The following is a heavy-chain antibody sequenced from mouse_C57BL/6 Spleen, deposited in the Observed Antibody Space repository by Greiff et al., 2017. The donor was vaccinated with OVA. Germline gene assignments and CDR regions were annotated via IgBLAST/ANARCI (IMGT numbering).Heavy chain of an antibody. J-gene: IGHJ3*01. CDR1: GYAFSSYW. CDR3: ARPFYYGNYGWFAY. CDR2: IYPGDGDT. V-gene: IGHV1-80*01. Sequence: QVQLKESGAELVKPGASVKISCKASGYAFSSYWMNWVKQRPGKGLEWIGQIYPGDGDTNYNGKFKGKATLTADKSSSTAYMQLSSLTSEDSAVYFCARPFYYGNYGWFAYWGQGTLVTVSA. D-gene: IGHD2-1*01.